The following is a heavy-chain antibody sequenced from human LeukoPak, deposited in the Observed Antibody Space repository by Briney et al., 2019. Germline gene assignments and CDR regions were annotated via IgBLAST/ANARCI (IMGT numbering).Heavy chain of an antibody. D-gene: IGHD5-18*01. J-gene: IGHJ4*02. Sequence: GASEKVLYKASGYTFTSYYMHWVRQAPGQGRECTGVIHPSGGGTNYAPKFQGRVTMTRDTSTTTVFMEMSSLTSEDTAIYHCARMEMDPAMVTNYFDYWGQGTLVTVSS. CDR2: IHPSGGGT. CDR3: ARMEMDPAMVTNYFDY. V-gene: IGHV1-46*01. CDR1: GYTFTSYY.